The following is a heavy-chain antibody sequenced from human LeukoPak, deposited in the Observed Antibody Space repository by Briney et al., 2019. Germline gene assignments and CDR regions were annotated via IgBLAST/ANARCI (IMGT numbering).Heavy chain of an antibody. CDR2: ISYDGSNK. J-gene: IGHJ6*03. CDR1: GFTFSSYA. Sequence: PGGSLRLSCAASGFTFSSYAMHWVRQAPGKGLEWVAVISYDGSNKYYADSVKSRFTISRDNSKNTLYLQMNSLRAEDTAVYYCARAGPDSFWSGYYTYYYYYMDVWGKGTTVTVSS. D-gene: IGHD3-3*01. CDR3: ARAGPDSFWSGYYTYYYYYMDV. V-gene: IGHV3-30*01.